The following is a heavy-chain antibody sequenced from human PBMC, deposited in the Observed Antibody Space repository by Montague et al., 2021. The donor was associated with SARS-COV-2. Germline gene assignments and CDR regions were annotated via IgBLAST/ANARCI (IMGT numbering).Heavy chain of an antibody. CDR2: IYYSGST. Sequence: SETLSLTCTVSGGSISTYHWNWIRQPPGKGLEWIGYIYYSGSTNXNPSLKSRVTISVDTSKNQFSLKLSSVTAADTAVYYCARGGYYDYAFDIWGQGTMVTVSS. V-gene: IGHV4-59*01. J-gene: IGHJ3*02. CDR1: GGSISTYH. CDR3: ARGGYYDYAFDI. D-gene: IGHD3-22*01.